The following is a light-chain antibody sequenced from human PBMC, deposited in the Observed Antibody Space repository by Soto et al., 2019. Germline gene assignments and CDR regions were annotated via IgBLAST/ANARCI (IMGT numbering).Light chain of an antibody. Sequence: QPVLTQSPSASASLGASVKLTCTLSSGHSSYAIAWHQQQPEKGPRYLMKLNSDGSHSKGDGIPDRFSGSSSGAERYLTISSLQSVDEADYYCQTWGSGIRVVFGGGTKVTVL. CDR2: LNSDGSH. V-gene: IGLV4-69*01. CDR1: SGHSSYA. CDR3: QTWGSGIRVV. J-gene: IGLJ2*01.